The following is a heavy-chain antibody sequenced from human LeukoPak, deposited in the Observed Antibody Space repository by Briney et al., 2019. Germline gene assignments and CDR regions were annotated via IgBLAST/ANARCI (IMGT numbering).Heavy chain of an antibody. D-gene: IGHD6-13*01. CDR3: ARWQQPSGCFDY. V-gene: IGHV3-53*01. J-gene: IGHJ4*02. CDR1: GFTVSSNY. Sequence: GGSLRLSCAASGFTVSSNYMSWVRQAPGKGLEWVSVIYSDGSTYYADSVKGRFTISRDNSKNTLYLQMSSLRAEDTAVYYCARWQQPSGCFDYWGQGTLVTVSS. CDR2: IYSDGST.